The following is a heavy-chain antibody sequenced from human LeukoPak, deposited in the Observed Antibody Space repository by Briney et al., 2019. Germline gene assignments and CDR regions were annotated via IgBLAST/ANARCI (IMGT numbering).Heavy chain of an antibody. J-gene: IGHJ3*02. D-gene: IGHD4-17*01. V-gene: IGHV4-31*03. Sequence: SETLSLTCTVSGGSISSGGYYWSWIRQHPGKGLEWIGYIYYSGSTYYNPSLKSRVTISVDTSKNQFSLKLSSVTAADTAVYYCARSQYDYGDYPAAFDIWGQGTMVTVSS. CDR2: IYYSGST. CDR1: GGSISSGGYY. CDR3: ARSQYDYGDYPAAFDI.